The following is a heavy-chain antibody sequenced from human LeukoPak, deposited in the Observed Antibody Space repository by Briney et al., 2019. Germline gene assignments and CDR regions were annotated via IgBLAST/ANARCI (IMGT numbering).Heavy chain of an antibody. D-gene: IGHD1-26*01. CDR3: ARDRGGAFDY. Sequence: GGSLRLSWAASGFTFSSYSMNWVRQAPGKGLEWVSSISSSSSYIYYADSVKGRFTISRDNAKNSLYLQMNSLRAEDTAVYYCARDRGGAFDYWGQGTLVTVSS. J-gene: IGHJ4*02. V-gene: IGHV3-21*01. CDR1: GFTFSSYS. CDR2: ISSSSSYI.